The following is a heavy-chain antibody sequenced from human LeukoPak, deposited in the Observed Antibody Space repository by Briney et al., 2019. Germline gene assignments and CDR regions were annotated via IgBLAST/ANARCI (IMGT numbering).Heavy chain of an antibody. D-gene: IGHD6-19*01. CDR3: ARDRAVLDAFDI. CDR1: GYTFTSYY. Sequence: GASVKVSCKASGYTFTSYYMHWVRQAPGQGLEWMGIINPSGGSTSYAQKFQGRVTMTRDTSKSTVYMELSSLRSEDTAVYYCARDRAVLDAFDIWGQGTMVTVSS. CDR2: INPSGGST. V-gene: IGHV1-46*01. J-gene: IGHJ3*02.